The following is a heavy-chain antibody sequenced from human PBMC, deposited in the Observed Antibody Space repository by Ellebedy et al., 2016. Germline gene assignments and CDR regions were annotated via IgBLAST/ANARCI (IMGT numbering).Heavy chain of an antibody. D-gene: IGHD1-1*01. V-gene: IGHV1-69*04. Sequence: ASVKVSCKASGCTFSSYAISWFRQPPGQGLEWMGRIIPILCIANYAQKFQGRLTITADKSTNTAYMELSSLRSEDAAVYYCAAGNDGGWFDPWGQGTLVTVSS. CDR1: GCTFSSYA. CDR3: AAGNDGGWFDP. J-gene: IGHJ5*02. CDR2: IIPILCIA.